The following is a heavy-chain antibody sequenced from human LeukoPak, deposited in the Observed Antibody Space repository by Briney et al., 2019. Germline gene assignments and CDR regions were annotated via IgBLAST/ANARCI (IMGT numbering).Heavy chain of an antibody. CDR1: GFTFSSYW. J-gene: IGHJ4*02. CDR3: AKDGKMATISWTSFDY. Sequence: GGSLRLSCAASGFTFSSYWMSWVRQAPGKGLEWVANIKQDGSEKYYVDSVKGRFTISRDNSKNSLYLQMNSLRTEDTALYYCAKDGKMATISWTSFDYWGQGTLVTVSS. CDR2: IKQDGSEK. D-gene: IGHD5-24*01. V-gene: IGHV3-7*03.